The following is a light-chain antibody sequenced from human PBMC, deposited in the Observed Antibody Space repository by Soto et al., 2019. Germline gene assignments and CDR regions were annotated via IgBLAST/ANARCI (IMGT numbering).Light chain of an antibody. CDR3: QQYGSSPPYT. J-gene: IGKJ2*01. CDR1: RSVSSSY. CDR2: GAS. Sequence: EIVLTQSPGTLSLSPGERATLSCRASRSVSSSYLAWYQQKPGQAPRLLIYGASSRATGIPDRFSGSGSGPDFTLTISRLEPEDFAVYYCQQYGSSPPYTFGQGTQLEIK. V-gene: IGKV3-20*01.